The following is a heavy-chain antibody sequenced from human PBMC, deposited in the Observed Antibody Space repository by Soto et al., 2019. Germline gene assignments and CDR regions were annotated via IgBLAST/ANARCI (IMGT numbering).Heavy chain of an antibody. CDR3: XXXGGFSSV. CDR1: GGSISDYY. J-gene: IGHJ3*01. D-gene: IGHD6-13*01. V-gene: IGHV4-4*07. Sequence: QVQLQESGPGLVKPSETLSLTCTVSGGSISDYYWTWIRQPAGKGLEWIGRVYSSGSTNYNPSLKRXVTMSVDRAKNQFSLKLNFVTASDXXXXXXXXXGGFSSVW. CDR2: VYSSGST.